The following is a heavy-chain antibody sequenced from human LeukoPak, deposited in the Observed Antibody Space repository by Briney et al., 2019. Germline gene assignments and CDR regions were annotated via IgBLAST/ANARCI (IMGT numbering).Heavy chain of an antibody. Sequence: GASVKVSCKVSGYTLTELSMHWVRQAPGKGLEWMGGFDPEDGETIYAQKFQGRVTMTEDTSTDTAYMELSSLRSEDTAVYYCATAGLGVLDPNYYCYYGMDVWGQGTTVTVSS. CDR3: ATAGLGVLDPNYYCYYGMDV. CDR2: FDPEDGET. CDR1: GYTLTELS. D-gene: IGHD3/OR15-3a*01. V-gene: IGHV1-24*01. J-gene: IGHJ6*02.